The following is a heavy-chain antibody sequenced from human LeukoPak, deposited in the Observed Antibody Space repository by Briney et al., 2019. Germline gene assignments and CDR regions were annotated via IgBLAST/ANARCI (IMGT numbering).Heavy chain of an antibody. J-gene: IGHJ4*02. V-gene: IGHV4-59*08. CDR1: GGSISSYY. Sequence: PSETLSLTCTVSGGSISSYYWSWIRQPPGKGLEWIGYIYYSGSTNYNPSLKSRVTISVDTSKNQFSLKLSSVTAADTAVYYYARLPYSSPPRWGQGTLVTVSS. CDR3: ARLPYSSPPR. D-gene: IGHD6-13*01. CDR2: IYYSGST.